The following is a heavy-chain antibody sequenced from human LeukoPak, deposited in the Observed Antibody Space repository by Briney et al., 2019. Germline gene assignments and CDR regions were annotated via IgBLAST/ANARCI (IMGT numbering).Heavy chain of an antibody. D-gene: IGHD6-19*01. CDR3: ARYGGSGWVIDN. J-gene: IGHJ4*02. V-gene: IGHV4-59*08. CDR2: IYYTEAT. CDR1: GGSISTY. Sequence: SETLSLTCTVSGGSISTYWTWIRQPPGKGLEWIGYIYYTEATSYNPSLKSRVIISVDTSKKQFSLKLTSVTAADTAVYYCARYGGSGWVIDNWGQGTLVTVSS.